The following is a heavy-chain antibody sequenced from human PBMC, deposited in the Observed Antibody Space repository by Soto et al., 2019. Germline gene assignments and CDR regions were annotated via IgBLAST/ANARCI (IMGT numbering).Heavy chain of an antibody. Sequence: QVQLQESGPGLVKPSETLSLTCTVSGGSISSYYWSWIRQPPGKGLEWIGYIYYSGSTNYNPSLKSRVTISVDTSKNQFSLKLSSLTAADTAVYYCARTYGFDAFDIWGQGTMVTVSS. V-gene: IGHV4-59*01. CDR2: IYYSGST. CDR3: ARTYGFDAFDI. D-gene: IGHD4-17*01. CDR1: GGSISSYY. J-gene: IGHJ3*02.